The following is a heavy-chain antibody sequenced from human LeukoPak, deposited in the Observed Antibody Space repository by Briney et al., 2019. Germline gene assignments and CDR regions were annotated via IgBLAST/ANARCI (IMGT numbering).Heavy chain of an antibody. J-gene: IGHJ4*02. CDR3: AAGRPYSLLDY. V-gene: IGHV1-24*01. CDR2: FDVIDSET. Sequence: ASVKVTCTVSGSSLSELSLYWVRQAPGKGLEWMGGFDVIDSETFYAQKFQGRVTMTEDSSTDTAYMELRSLTSDDTALYYCAAGRPYSLLDYWGQGTLVTVSS. CDR1: GSSLSELS. D-gene: IGHD5-18*01.